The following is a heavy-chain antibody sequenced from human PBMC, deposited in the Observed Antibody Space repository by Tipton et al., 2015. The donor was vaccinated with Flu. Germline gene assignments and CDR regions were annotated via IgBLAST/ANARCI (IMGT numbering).Heavy chain of an antibody. CDR2: ISGSGGST. V-gene: IGHV3-23*01. J-gene: IGHJ4*02. CDR3: AKDSYDSSVSGY. D-gene: IGHD3-22*01. Sequence: SLRLSCAASGFTFSSYAMSWVRQAPGKGLEWVSAISGSGGSTYYADSVKGRFTIPRDNSKNTLYLQMNSLRAEDTAVYYCAKDSYDSSVSGYWGQGTLVTVSS. CDR1: GFTFSSYA.